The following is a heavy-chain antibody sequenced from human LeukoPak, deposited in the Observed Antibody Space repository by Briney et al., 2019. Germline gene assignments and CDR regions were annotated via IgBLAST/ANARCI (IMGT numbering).Heavy chain of an antibody. CDR1: GXTLSTHW. CDR3: ARYDYYDSSGYKIAEYFQH. D-gene: IGHD3-22*01. CDR2: INSDGSST. Sequence: PGGSLRLSWVASGXTLSTHWVHWVRQAPGKGLVWVSRINSDGSSTSYADSVKGRFTISRDNAKNTLYLQMNSLRAEDTAVYYCARYDYYDSSGYKIAEYFQHWGQGTLVTVSS. J-gene: IGHJ1*01. V-gene: IGHV3-74*01.